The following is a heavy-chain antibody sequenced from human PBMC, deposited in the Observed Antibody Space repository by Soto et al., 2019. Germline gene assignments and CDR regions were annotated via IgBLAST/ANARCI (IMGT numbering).Heavy chain of an antibody. CDR1: NDSVDTSDW. CDR3: ARDHQSEDTWSFDY. Sequence: SETLSLTCAVSNDSVDTSDWWNWVRQPPGKGLEWIGEIFHGGNIYYNPSHKSRDTISLDKSKNKDSLQLSSVTAAVMAVYYYARDHQSEDTWSFDYWGQGVLVTVSS. D-gene: IGHD2-15*01. J-gene: IGHJ4*02. V-gene: IGHV4-4*02. CDR2: IFHGGNI.